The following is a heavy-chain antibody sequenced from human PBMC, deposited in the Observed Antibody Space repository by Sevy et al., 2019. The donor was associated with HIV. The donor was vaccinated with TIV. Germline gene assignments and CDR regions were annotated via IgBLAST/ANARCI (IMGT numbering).Heavy chain of an antibody. CDR1: GFTFSSYA. Sequence: GGSLRLSCAASGFTFSSYAMSWVRRAPGKGLEWVSGLSGSGGSTYYADSVKGRFTISRDNSKNTLYLQMNSLRAEDTAVYYCAKDSRGSNDPPFDYWGQGTLVTVSS. D-gene: IGHD1-1*01. V-gene: IGHV3-23*01. CDR3: AKDSRGSNDPPFDY. J-gene: IGHJ4*02. CDR2: LSGSGGST.